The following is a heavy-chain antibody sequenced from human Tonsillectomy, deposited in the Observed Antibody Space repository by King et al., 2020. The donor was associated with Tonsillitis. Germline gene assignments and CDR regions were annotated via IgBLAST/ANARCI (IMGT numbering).Heavy chain of an antibody. Sequence: QLVQSGAEVKKPGASVKVSCKASGYTFTSYYMHWVRQAPGQGLEWMGIINPSGGSTSYAQKFQGRVTMTRDTSTSTVYMELSSLRSEDTAVYYCARDTGEYSSSWYSYYHYGMDVWGQGTTVTVSS. V-gene: IGHV1-46*03. CDR3: ARDTGEYSSSWYSYYHYGMDV. CDR2: INPSGGST. D-gene: IGHD6-13*01. J-gene: IGHJ6*02. CDR1: GYTFTSYY.